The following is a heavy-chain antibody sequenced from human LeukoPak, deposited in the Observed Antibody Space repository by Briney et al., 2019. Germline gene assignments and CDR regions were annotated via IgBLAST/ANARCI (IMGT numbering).Heavy chain of an antibody. D-gene: IGHD6-13*01. CDR2: ISYDGSNK. CDR3: AKVFRLGLYSSSYFDY. Sequence: GGSLRLSCAASGFTFSSYGMHWVRQAPGKGLEWVAVISYDGSNKYYADSVKGRFTISRDNSKNTLYLQMNSLRAEDAAVYYCAKVFRLGLYSSSYFDYWGQGTLVTVSS. CDR1: GFTFSSYG. V-gene: IGHV3-30*18. J-gene: IGHJ4*02.